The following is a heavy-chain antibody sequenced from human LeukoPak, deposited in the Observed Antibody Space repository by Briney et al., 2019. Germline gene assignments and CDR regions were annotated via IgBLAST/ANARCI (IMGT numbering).Heavy chain of an antibody. CDR1: GGSFSGYY. J-gene: IGHJ6*03. Sequence: SETLSLTCAVYGGSFSGYYWSWIRQPPGKGLEWIGEINHSGSTNYNPSLKSRVTISVDTSKNQFSLKLSSVTAADTAVYYCARVYYDLWSGYSPYYYYYMDVWGKGTTVTVSS. CDR2: INHSGST. D-gene: IGHD3-3*01. CDR3: ARVYYDLWSGYSPYYYYYMDV. V-gene: IGHV4-34*01.